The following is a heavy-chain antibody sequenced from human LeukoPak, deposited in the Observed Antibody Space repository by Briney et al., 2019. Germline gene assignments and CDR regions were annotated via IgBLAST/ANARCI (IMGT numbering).Heavy chain of an antibody. CDR2: IWYDGSNK. CDR1: GFTFSSYG. V-gene: IGHV3-33*06. Sequence: PGGSLRLSCAASGFTFSSYGMHWVRQAPGKGLEWVAVIWYDGSNKYHADSVKGRFTISRDNSKNTLYLQMNSLRAEDTAVYYCAKEDSSGWYLGYAFDIWGQGTMVTVSS. J-gene: IGHJ3*02. CDR3: AKEDSSGWYLGYAFDI. D-gene: IGHD6-19*01.